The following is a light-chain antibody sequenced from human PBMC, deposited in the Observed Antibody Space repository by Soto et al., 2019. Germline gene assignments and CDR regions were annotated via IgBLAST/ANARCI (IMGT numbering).Light chain of an antibody. CDR1: QNIGTF. Sequence: DIQMTQSPSSLSAYVGDRVIITCRSSQNIGTFLNLYQQKQGKAPNLLIYAVSKLQTGVPSRFSGSGSGTDFTLTISSLQPADFATYFCQQSYDPPPTFGQGTKVDIK. J-gene: IGKJ1*01. CDR2: AVS. CDR3: QQSYDPPPT. V-gene: IGKV1-39*01.